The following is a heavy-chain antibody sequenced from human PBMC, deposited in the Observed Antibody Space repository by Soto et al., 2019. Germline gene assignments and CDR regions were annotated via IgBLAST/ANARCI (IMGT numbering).Heavy chain of an antibody. J-gene: IGHJ4*02. CDR1: GFTFSSYA. CDR3: AKDIDARNYDILTGYSD. CDR2: ISWNSGSI. V-gene: IGHV3-9*01. D-gene: IGHD3-9*01. Sequence: PGGSLRLSCAASGFTFSSYAMHWVRQAPGKGLEWVSGISWNSGSIGYADSVKGRFTISRDNAKNSLYLQMNSLRAEDTALYYCAKDIDARNYDILTGYSDWGQGTLVTVSS.